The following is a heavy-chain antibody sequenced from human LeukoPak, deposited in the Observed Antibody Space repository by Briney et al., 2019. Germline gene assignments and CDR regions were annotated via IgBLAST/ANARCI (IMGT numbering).Heavy chain of an antibody. Sequence: SETLSLTCTVSGGSISSYYWSWIRQPPGKGLEWIGYIYYSGSTNYNPSLKSRVTISVDTSKNQFSLKLSSVTAADTAVYYCARDVLLENSSGYSRQEAFDIWGQGTMVTVSS. J-gene: IGHJ3*02. V-gene: IGHV4-59*01. CDR3: ARDVLLENSSGYSRQEAFDI. D-gene: IGHD3-22*01. CDR1: GGSISSYY. CDR2: IYYSGST.